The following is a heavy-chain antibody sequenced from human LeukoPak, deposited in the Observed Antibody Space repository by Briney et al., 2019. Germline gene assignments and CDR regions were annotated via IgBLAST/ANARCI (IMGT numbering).Heavy chain of an antibody. D-gene: IGHD3-3*01. CDR2: INHSGST. Sequence: SETLSLTCGVYGGSLSGYYWNWIRQPPGKGLEWIGEINHSGSTSYNPSLKSRVTISVDTSKNQFSLKLSSVTAADTAVYYCARGNYVGGMLFGVVHRRGPYYVDVWGKGTTVTVSS. CDR3: ARGNYVGGMLFGVVHRRGPYYVDV. V-gene: IGHV4-34*01. CDR1: GGSLSGYY. J-gene: IGHJ6*03.